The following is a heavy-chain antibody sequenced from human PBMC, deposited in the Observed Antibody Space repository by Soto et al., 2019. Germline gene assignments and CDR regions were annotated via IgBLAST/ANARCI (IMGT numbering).Heavy chain of an antibody. CDR1: GYTVTGYY. J-gene: IGHJ6*02. V-gene: IGHV1-2*04. CDR2: INPNSGGT. CDR3: ASSSFLRSGDLFHGLDV. D-gene: IGHD3-10*01. Sequence: ASVKVACEASGYTVTGYYMHWVRQTPGQGLEWMGWINPNSGGTNYAQKFQGWVTTARDTSISTAYMELSRLRSDDTALYFCASSSFLRSGDLFHGLDVWGQGTTVTVSS.